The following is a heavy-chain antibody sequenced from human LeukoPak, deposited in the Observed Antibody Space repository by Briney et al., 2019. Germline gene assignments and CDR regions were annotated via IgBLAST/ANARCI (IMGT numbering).Heavy chain of an antibody. CDR2: ISYDGSNK. V-gene: IGHV3-30*04. CDR3: ARDISDYGGNDY. J-gene: IGHJ4*02. CDR1: GFTFSSYA. Sequence: PGRSLRLSCAASGFTFSSYAMHWVRQAPGKGLEWVAVISYDGSNKYYADSVKGRFTISRDNSKNTLYLQMNSLRAEDTAVYYCARDISDYGGNDYWGQGTLVTVSS. D-gene: IGHD4-23*01.